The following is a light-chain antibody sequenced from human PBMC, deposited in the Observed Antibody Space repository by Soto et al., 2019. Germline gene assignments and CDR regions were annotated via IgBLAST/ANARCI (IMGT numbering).Light chain of an antibody. CDR1: SSDVGGYDY. Sequence: QSALTRPASVSGSPGQSITISCTGTSSDVGGYDYVSWYQLHPGKAPKLMVFEVSNRPSGVSYRFSGSKSGNTASLTISGLQAEDEADYFCCSYAISSAYLFGTGTQLTVL. CDR2: EVS. V-gene: IGLV2-14*01. CDR3: CSYAISSAYL. J-gene: IGLJ1*01.